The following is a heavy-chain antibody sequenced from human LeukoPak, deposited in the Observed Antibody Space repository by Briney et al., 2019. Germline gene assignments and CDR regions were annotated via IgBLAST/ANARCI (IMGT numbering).Heavy chain of an antibody. CDR1: GFTFSSYA. D-gene: IGHD4-17*01. CDR2: ISGSGGST. J-gene: IGHJ3*02. CDR3: AKQYYYGDYYDAFDI. Sequence: QAGGSLGLSCAASGFTFSSYAMSWVRQAPGKGLEWVSAISGSGGSTYYADSVKGRFTISRDNSKNTLYLQMNSLRAEDTAVYYCAKQYYYGDYYDAFDIWGQGTMVTVSS. V-gene: IGHV3-23*01.